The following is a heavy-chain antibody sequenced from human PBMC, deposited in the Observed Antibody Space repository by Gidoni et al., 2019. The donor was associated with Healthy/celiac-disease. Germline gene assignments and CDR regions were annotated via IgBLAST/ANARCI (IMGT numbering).Heavy chain of an antibody. CDR3: ARDTDDYCGGDCYSQGFPNAFDI. D-gene: IGHD2-21*01. V-gene: IGHV3-21*01. CDR2: ISSSSSYI. J-gene: IGHJ3*02. Sequence: EVQLVESGGGLVKPGGSLGLSCAASGFTFSSSRMNWVSQAPGKGLEWVSSISSSSSYIYYADSVKGRFTISRDNAKNSLYLQMNSLRAEDTAVYYCARDTDDYCGGDCYSQGFPNAFDIWGQGTMVTVSS. CDR1: GFTFSSSR.